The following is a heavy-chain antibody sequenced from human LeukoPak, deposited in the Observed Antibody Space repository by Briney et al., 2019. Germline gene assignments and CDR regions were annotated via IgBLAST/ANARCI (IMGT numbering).Heavy chain of an antibody. CDR1: GFTFSSYG. Sequence: PGGSLRLSCAASGFTFSSYGMHWVRQAPGKGLEWVAVISYDGSNKYYADSVKGRFTISRDNSKNTLYLQMNSLRAEDTAVYYCARDQYYYGSRPYYFDYWGQGTLVTVSS. J-gene: IGHJ4*02. CDR3: ARDQYYYGSRPYYFDY. CDR2: ISYDGSNK. V-gene: IGHV3-30*03. D-gene: IGHD3-10*01.